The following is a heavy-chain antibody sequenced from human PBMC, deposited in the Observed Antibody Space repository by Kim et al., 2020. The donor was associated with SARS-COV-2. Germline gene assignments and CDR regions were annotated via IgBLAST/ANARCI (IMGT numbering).Heavy chain of an antibody. J-gene: IGHJ4*02. V-gene: IGHV4-39*01. Sequence: SETLSLTCSVSGASVGSSNYYWGWVRQSPGKGLEWIGSIYYSGRTSYDPSHASRVTISLDTSNNQFYLRLKSVTAADTAVYFCARVIEWGSFYCDYWGRG. CDR2: IYYSGRT. CDR1: GASVGSSNYY. CDR3: ARVIEWGSFYCDY. D-gene: IGHD1-26*01.